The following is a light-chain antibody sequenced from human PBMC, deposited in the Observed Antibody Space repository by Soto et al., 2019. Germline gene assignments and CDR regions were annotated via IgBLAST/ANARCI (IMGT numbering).Light chain of an antibody. J-gene: IGKJ3*01. Sequence: DNQMTQSPSSVSASVGDRVTITCRASQGISRWLAWYHQKPGKAPKLLIYAASSLQSGVPPRFSGSGSGTDFTLTISSLQPEDVATYYCQQANSFPFTFGPGTKVDIK. CDR1: QGISRW. CDR2: AAS. CDR3: QQANSFPFT. V-gene: IGKV1-12*01.